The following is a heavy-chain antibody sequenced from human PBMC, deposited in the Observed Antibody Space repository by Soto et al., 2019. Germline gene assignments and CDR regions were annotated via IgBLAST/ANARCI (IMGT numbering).Heavy chain of an antibody. Sequence: SETLSLTCTVSGGSISSGDYYWSWIRQPPGKGLEWIGYIYYSGSTYYNPSLKSRVSISVDTSKNHFSLQLRSVTAADTAVYYCARVGGDDFGDSGGFDYWGQGTLVTVPQ. CDR3: ARVGGDDFGDSGGFDY. CDR1: GGSISSGDYY. V-gene: IGHV4-30-4*02. D-gene: IGHD4-17*01. CDR2: IYYSGST. J-gene: IGHJ4*02.